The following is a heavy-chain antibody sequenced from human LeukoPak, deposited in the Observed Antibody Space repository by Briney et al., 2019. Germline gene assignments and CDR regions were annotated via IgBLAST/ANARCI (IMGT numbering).Heavy chain of an antibody. CDR1: GGSISSSSYY. J-gene: IGHJ5*02. CDR2: IYYSGST. D-gene: IGHD3-3*01. Sequence: SETLSLTCTVSGGSISSSSYYWGWIRQPPEKGLEWFGSIYYSGSTYYNPSLKSRVTISVDTSKNQFSLKLSSVTAADTAVYYCARYLLLRFLEWSDLYNWFDPWGQGTLVTVSS. V-gene: IGHV4-39*07. CDR3: ARYLLLRFLEWSDLYNWFDP.